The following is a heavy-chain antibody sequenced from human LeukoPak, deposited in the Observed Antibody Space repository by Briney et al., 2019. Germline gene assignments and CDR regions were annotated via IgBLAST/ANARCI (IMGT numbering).Heavy chain of an antibody. Sequence: GALGPSRGTSWFTFRNYLKPLVRQTSGEGVVLGLRINPDGSTKTYADSVKGRFTISRDNAKNSLYLQMNSLRAEDTAVYYCARSDYGTSGNFDYWGQGTLVTVSS. CDR1: WFTFRNYL. CDR3: ARSDYGTSGNFDY. CDR2: INPDGSTK. V-gene: IGHV3-74*01. J-gene: IGHJ4*02. D-gene: IGHD4/OR15-4a*01.